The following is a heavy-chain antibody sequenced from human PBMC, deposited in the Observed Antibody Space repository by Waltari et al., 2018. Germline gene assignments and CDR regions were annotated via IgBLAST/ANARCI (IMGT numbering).Heavy chain of an antibody. CDR1: GGSIIRAANY. CDR2: MYYSGST. CDR3: ARQDYYYVKGYFDL. J-gene: IGHJ2*01. D-gene: IGHD3-22*01. V-gene: IGHV4-39*01. Sequence: QLQLQESGPGLVKPSETLSLTCVVSGGSIIRAANYWGWVRQPPGKGLEFIGSMYYSGSTYYNPSLKSRVTISVDTSQNQFSLRLSSVTAADTAVYYCARQDYYYVKGYFDLWGRGTLVTVSS.